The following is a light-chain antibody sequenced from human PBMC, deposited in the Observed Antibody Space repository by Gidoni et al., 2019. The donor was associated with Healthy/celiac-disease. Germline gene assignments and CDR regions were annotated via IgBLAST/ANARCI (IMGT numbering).Light chain of an antibody. V-gene: IGLV3-21*02. CDR2: DDS. CDR3: QVWDSSSDHNVV. J-gene: IGLJ2*01. Sequence: SYVLTQPPSVSVAPGQTARITCGGNNIGSKSLHWYQQKPGQAPVLVVYDDSDRPSGIPERFSGSNSGNTATLTISRVEAGDEADYYCQVWDSSSDHNVVFGGGTKLTVL. CDR1: NIGSKS.